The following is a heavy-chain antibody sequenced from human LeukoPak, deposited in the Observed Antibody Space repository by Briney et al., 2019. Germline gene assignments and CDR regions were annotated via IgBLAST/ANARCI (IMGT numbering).Heavy chain of an antibody. CDR1: GYTFASYD. D-gene: IGHD3-3*01. CDR2: MNPNSGNT. J-gene: IGHJ4*02. V-gene: IGHV1-8*01. CDR3: ARGRKIFGGFDY. Sequence: ASVKVSCKASGYTFASYDINWVRQATGQGLEWMGWMNPNSGNTGYAQKFQGRVTMTRNTSISTAYMELSSLRSEDTAVYYCARGRKIFGGFDYRGQGTLVTVSS.